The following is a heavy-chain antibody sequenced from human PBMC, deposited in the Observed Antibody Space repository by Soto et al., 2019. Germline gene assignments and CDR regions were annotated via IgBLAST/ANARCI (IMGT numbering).Heavy chain of an antibody. Sequence: GGSLRLSCAAVGFTVSSNYMNWVRQAPGKGLEWVSVIYSRGDTYYAESMKGRFTISRDTSKNTVYLQIDNIRPEDTAMYYCARVAYWGPGTQVTVSS. CDR3: ARVAY. V-gene: IGHV3-53*01. J-gene: IGHJ4*02. CDR1: GFTVSSNY. CDR2: IYSRGDT.